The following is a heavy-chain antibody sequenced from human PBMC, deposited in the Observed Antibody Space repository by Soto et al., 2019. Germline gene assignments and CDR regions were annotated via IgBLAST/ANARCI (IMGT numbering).Heavy chain of an antibody. D-gene: IGHD4-4*01. J-gene: IGHJ5*02. CDR2: IHYSGST. V-gene: IGHV4-31*03. CDR3: AITPTITDSCFAP. CDR1: GGSISSGGYY. Sequence: QVQLQESGPGLVKPSQTLSLTCTVSGGSISSGGYYWSWIRQHPGKGLEWVGYIHYSGSTYYNPSLKSRVIISVDTSENQFSLKLNSVTAADTAVYYCAITPTITDSCFAPWGQGTLVTVSS.